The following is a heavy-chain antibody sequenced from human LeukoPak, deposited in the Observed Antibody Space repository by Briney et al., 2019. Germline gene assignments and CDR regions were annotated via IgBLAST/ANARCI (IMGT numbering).Heavy chain of an antibody. CDR1: GFTFSSYT. CDR3: ARGLHYYYYGMDV. J-gene: IGHJ6*02. Sequence: PGRSLRLSCAASGFTFSSYTMHWVRQAPGKGLEWVAVISYDGSNKYYADSVKGRFTISRDNSKNTLYLQMNSLRAGDTAVYYCARGLHYYYYGMDVWGQGTTVTVSS. V-gene: IGHV3-30-3*01. D-gene: IGHD3-10*01. CDR2: ISYDGSNK.